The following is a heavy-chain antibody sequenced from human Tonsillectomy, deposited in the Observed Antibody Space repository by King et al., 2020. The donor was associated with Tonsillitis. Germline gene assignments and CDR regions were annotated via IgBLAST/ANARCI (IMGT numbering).Heavy chain of an antibody. D-gene: IGHD2-21*02. V-gene: IGHV3-21*01. CDR1: GFTFSNFS. J-gene: IGHJ2*01. CDR3: AREGVTNWYFDL. Sequence: VQLVESGGGLVKPGGSLRLSCAASGFTFSNFSMNWVRQAPGKGLEWVSSMRNGGSYIYYADSVKGRFTISRDNAKNSLYLQMNSLRAEDTAVYYCAREGVTNWYFDLWGRGTLVTVSS. CDR2: MRNGGSYI.